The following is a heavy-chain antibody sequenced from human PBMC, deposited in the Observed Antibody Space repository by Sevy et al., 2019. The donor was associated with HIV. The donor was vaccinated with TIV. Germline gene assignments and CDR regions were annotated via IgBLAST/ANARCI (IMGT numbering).Heavy chain of an antibody. D-gene: IGHD3-3*01. V-gene: IGHV3-21*01. J-gene: IGHJ4*02. Sequence: GGSLRLSCAASGFTFRSYSMNWVRQAPGKGLEWLSSISDDSRYIYYSDSVKGRFTISRANAKSSLYLQMNSLRVEDKAIYCCARDFTIFGVVSGIDYWGQGNLVTVSS. CDR2: ISDDSRYI. CDR3: ARDFTIFGVVSGIDY. CDR1: GFTFRSYS.